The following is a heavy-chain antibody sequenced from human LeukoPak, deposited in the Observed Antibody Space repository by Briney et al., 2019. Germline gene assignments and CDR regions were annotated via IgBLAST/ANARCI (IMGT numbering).Heavy chain of an antibody. J-gene: IGHJ6*03. V-gene: IGHV3-23*01. D-gene: IGHD3-16*01. CDR2: ISSGGDTT. CDR1: GFTFNNYA. Sequence: GGSLRLSCAASGFTFNNYAMSWVRQAPGEGLEWVSSISSGGDTTYYSVKGRFIISRDNSKNTLFLQLNSLRADDTAIYFCAKNAGDGGYYYYFDVWGKGTTVTVSS. CDR3: AKNAGDGGYYYYFDV.